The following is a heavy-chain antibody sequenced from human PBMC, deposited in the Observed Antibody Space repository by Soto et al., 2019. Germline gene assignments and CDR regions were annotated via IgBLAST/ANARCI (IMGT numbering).Heavy chain of an antibody. CDR1: GFTFSSYG. V-gene: IGHV3-33*01. CDR2: IWYDGSNK. D-gene: IGHD3-16*01. J-gene: IGHJ6*02. Sequence: GGSLRLSCAASGFTFSSYGMHWVRQAPGKGLEWVAVIWYDGSNKYYADSVKGRFTISRDNSKNTLYLQMNSLRAEDTAVYYCARVGGIYQRDYYYGMDVWGQGTTVTVSS. CDR3: ARVGGIYQRDYYYGMDV.